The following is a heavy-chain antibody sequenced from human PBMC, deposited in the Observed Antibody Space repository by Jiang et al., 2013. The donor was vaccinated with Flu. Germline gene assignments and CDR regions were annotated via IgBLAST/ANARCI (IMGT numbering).Heavy chain of an antibody. D-gene: IGHD3-10*01. CDR3: ARRRNTYDSGPDFGLAV. CDR2: INHSGST. J-gene: IGHJ6*02. Sequence: LLKPSETLSLTCAVYGGSFSDYYWNWIRQPPGKGLEWIGEINHSGSTNYNPSLRGRVTISVDTSKNQFSLRLTSVTAADTGVYYCARRRNTYDSGPDFGLAVWGQGTTVTVSS. CDR1: GGSFSDYY. V-gene: IGHV4-34*01.